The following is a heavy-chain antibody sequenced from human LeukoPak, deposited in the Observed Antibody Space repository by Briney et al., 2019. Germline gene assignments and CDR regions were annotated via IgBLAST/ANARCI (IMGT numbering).Heavy chain of an antibody. Sequence: GPTLVKPTQTLTLTCTFSGFSLSTSGVGVGWIRQPPGKALEWLALIYWNDDKRYSPSLKSRLTITKDTSKNQVVLTMTNMDPVDTATYYCAHRPRGLYYYDSSGYSYSDYWGQGTLVTVSS. J-gene: IGHJ4*02. D-gene: IGHD3-22*01. CDR3: AHRPRGLYYYDSSGYSYSDY. V-gene: IGHV2-5*01. CDR2: IYWNDDK. CDR1: GFSLSTSGVG.